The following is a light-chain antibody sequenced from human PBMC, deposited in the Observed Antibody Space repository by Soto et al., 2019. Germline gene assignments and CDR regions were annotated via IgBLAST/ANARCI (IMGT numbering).Light chain of an antibody. Sequence: QSVLTQPPSVSAAPGQTVTISCSGSSSNIGNNYVSWYQQLPGTAPKLLIYENNKRPSGIPYRFSGSKSGTSATLGITGLQTGDEADYYCGTWDSSLSAGGVFGTGTKLTVL. CDR2: ENN. CDR3: GTWDSSLSAGGV. J-gene: IGLJ1*01. V-gene: IGLV1-51*02. CDR1: SSNIGNNY.